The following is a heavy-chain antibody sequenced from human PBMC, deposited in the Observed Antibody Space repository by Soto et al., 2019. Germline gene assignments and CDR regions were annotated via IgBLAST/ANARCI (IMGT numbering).Heavy chain of an antibody. J-gene: IGHJ4*02. CDR1: GFTFSDYY. Sequence: PWWSLRLSCAASGFTFSDYYMSCFRQALGKGLEWVSYFVSIGSTVYYADFVKGRFTFSRDNAKNSLYLQMNSLRAEDTAVYYCARAVAELDYWGQGTLVTVSS. CDR2: FVSIGSTV. CDR3: ARAVAELDY. V-gene: IGHV3-11*01. D-gene: IGHD6-19*01.